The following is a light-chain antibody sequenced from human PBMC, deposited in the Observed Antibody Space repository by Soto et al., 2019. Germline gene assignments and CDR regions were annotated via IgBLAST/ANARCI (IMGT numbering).Light chain of an antibody. CDR1: QSLLYENGYTY. CDR2: LGS. V-gene: IGKV2-28*01. Sequence: DLVMTQSPLSLPVTPGEPASISCRSSQSLLYENGYTYFDWYVQKPGQPPQLLIYLGSNRPSGVPDRFSGSVSGTDFPLKISRVETDDVVVYCCMQAIKPPYTFGQGTKLEIK. CDR3: MQAIKPPYT. J-gene: IGKJ2*01.